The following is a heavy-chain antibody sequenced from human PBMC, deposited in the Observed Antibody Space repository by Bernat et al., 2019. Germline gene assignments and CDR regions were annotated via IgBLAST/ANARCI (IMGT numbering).Heavy chain of an antibody. J-gene: IGHJ5*02. CDR3: ARSPIAAADWFDR. V-gene: IGHV1-3*01. Sequence: QVQLVQSGAEVKKPGASVKVSCKASGYTFTTYAMHWVRQAPGQRLEWMGWINAGNGNTKCSQKFQGRVTITRDTSASTAYMELSSLTSEDTAVYYCARSPIAAADWFDRWGQGSLVTVSS. CDR2: INAGNGNT. CDR1: GYTFTTYA. D-gene: IGHD6-13*01.